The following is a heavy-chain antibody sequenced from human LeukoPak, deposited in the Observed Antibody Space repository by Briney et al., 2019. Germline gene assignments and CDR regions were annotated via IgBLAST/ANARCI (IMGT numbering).Heavy chain of an antibody. CDR2: ISTSGSST. Sequence: GGSLRLSCAASGFTFDDYAMTWVRQAPGKGLEWVSAISTSGSSTFYADSVKGRFTISRDSSKNTLYLQMDSLRAEDTAVYYCAKGAIVATIFGASDIWGQGTMVTVSS. CDR1: GFTFDDYA. V-gene: IGHV3-23*01. CDR3: AKGAIVATIFGASDI. J-gene: IGHJ3*02. D-gene: IGHD5-12*01.